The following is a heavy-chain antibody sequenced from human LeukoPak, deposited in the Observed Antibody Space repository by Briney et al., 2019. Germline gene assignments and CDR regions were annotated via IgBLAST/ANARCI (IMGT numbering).Heavy chain of an antibody. Sequence: GGSLRLSCAASGFTFSSYWMNWARQAPGQGLEWVASINHNGNVNYYVDSVKGRFNISRDNAKTSLCLQMSNLRAEDTAVYFCSRGGGLDVWGQGATVTVSS. J-gene: IGHJ6*02. CDR1: GFTFSSYW. CDR2: INHNGNVN. CDR3: SRGGGLDV. D-gene: IGHD3-16*01. V-gene: IGHV3-7*03.